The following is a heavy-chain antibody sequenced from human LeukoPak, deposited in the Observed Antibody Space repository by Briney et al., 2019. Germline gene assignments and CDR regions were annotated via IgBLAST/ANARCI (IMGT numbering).Heavy chain of an antibody. CDR2: ISGTGDII. CDR3: TTIPGYRLFF. V-gene: IGHV3-11*01. CDR1: GFTFTDYY. D-gene: IGHD5-18*01. J-gene: IGHJ1*01. Sequence: GGSLRLSCAASGFTFTDYYMNWIRQAPGKGLEWVSYISGTGDIIHYADSVKGRFTVSRDNAKHSVFLQMSSLRDEDTAIYYCTTIPGYRLFFWGQGTRVSVSS.